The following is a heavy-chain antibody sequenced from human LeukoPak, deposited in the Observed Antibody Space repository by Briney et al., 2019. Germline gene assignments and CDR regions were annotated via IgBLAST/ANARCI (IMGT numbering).Heavy chain of an antibody. Sequence: SVKVSCKASGGTFSSYAISWVRQAPGQGREWMGRIIPIFGTANDAQKFQGRVRITTDESTSTAYMELSSLRSEDTAVYYCARDCSWYYGSGSYNPLGYWGQGTLVTVSS. V-gene: IGHV1-69*05. CDR1: GGTFSSYA. CDR2: IIPIFGTA. CDR3: ARDCSWYYGSGSYNPLGY. J-gene: IGHJ4*02. D-gene: IGHD3-10*01.